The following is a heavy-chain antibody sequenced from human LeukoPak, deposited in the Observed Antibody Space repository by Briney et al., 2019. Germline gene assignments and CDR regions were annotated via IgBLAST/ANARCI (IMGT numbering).Heavy chain of an antibody. V-gene: IGHV3-21*01. CDR1: GFTFSSYS. Sequence: GGSLRLSCAASGFTFSSYSMNWVRQAPGKGLEWVSSISSSSSYIYYADSVKGRFTISRDNAKNSLYLQMNSLRAEDTAVYYCARAILDSSSFYDYWGQRTLVTVSS. CDR3: ARAILDSSSFYDY. D-gene: IGHD6-13*01. CDR2: ISSSSSYI. J-gene: IGHJ4*02.